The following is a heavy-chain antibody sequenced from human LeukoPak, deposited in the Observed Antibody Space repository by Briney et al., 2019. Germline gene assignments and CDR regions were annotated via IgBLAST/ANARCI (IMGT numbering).Heavy chain of an antibody. CDR1: GGSISSSSYY. V-gene: IGHV4-39*01. J-gene: IGHJ5*02. Sequence: PSGTLSLTCTVSGGSISSSSYYWGWIRQPPGKELEWIGSIYCSGSTYYNPSLKSRVTISVDTSKNQFSLKLSSVTAADTAVYYCARFPYGSSWDYRFDPWGQGTLVTVSS. D-gene: IGHD6-13*01. CDR2: IYCSGST. CDR3: ARFPYGSSWDYRFDP.